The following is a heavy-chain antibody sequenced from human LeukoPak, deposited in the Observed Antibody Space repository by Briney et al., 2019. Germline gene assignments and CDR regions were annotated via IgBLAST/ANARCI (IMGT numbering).Heavy chain of an antibody. J-gene: IGHJ4*02. Sequence: ASVKVSCKASGYTFTCYYMHWVRQAPGQGLEWMGWINPNSGGTNYAQKFQGRVTMTRDTSISTAYMELSRLRSDDTAVYYCARGGQWLVSRSFDYWGQGTLVTVSS. D-gene: IGHD6-19*01. CDR3: ARGGQWLVSRSFDY. V-gene: IGHV1-2*02. CDR1: GYTFTCYY. CDR2: INPNSGGT.